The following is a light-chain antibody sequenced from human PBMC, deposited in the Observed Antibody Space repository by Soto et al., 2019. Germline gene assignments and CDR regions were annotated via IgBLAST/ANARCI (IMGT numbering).Light chain of an antibody. CDR3: QQYYSYPPYT. Sequence: AIQMTQSPSSLSASTGDRVTITCRASQGISSYLAWYQQKPGKAPKLLIYAASTLQRGVPSRFSGSGSGTDFTLTISCLQSEDFATYYCQQYYSYPPYTFGQGTKLEIK. CDR2: AAS. J-gene: IGKJ2*01. V-gene: IGKV1-8*01. CDR1: QGISSY.